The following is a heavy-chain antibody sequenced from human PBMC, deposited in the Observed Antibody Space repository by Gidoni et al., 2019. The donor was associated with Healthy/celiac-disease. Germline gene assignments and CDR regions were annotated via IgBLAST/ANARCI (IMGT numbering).Heavy chain of an antibody. Sequence: QLQLQASGPGLVKPSETLSLTCTVSGCSISSSSSYGGWIRQHPGKGLEWIGSIDYSGSTYYNPSLKSRVTISVDTSKNQFSRKLSSVTAADTAVYYGARPEMTTVTDWGQGTLVTVSS. CDR1: GCSISSSSSY. V-gene: IGHV4-39*01. J-gene: IGHJ4*02. D-gene: IGHD4-17*01. CDR3: ARPEMTTVTD. CDR2: IDYSGST.